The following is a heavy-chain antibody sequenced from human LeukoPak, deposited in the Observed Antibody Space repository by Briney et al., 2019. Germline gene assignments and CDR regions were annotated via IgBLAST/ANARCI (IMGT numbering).Heavy chain of an antibody. Sequence: ASVKVSCKASGYTFTGYYMHWVRQAPGQGLEWMGWINPNSGGTNYAQNLQGRVTMTTDTSTRTVYMELRSLRSDDTAVYYCAREDYCSGGSCYEGAVDYWGQGTLVTVSS. D-gene: IGHD2-15*01. CDR3: AREDYCSGGSCYEGAVDY. CDR1: GYTFTGYY. J-gene: IGHJ4*02. V-gene: IGHV1-2*02. CDR2: INPNSGGT.